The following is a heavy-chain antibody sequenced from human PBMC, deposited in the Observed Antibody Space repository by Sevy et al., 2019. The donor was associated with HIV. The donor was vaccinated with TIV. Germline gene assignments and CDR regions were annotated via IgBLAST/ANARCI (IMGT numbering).Heavy chain of an antibody. J-gene: IGHJ6*02. V-gene: IGHV3-21*05. Sequence: GGSLRLSCAASGFTFSSYSINWVRQAPGKGLEWVSYISSSSSYIYYADSVKGRFTISRDNAKNSLYLQMNSLRAEDTAVYYCAREMRPAYYGMDVWGQGTTVTVSS. CDR3: AREMRPAYYGMDV. D-gene: IGHD6-25*01. CDR2: ISSSSSYI. CDR1: GFTFSSYS.